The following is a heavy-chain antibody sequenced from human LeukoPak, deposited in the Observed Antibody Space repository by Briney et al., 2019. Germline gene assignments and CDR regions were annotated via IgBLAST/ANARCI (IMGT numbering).Heavy chain of an antibody. CDR3: AAEYYGAYNF. V-gene: IGHV3-15*01. Sequence: GGSLRLSCSASGFTFNNAWMSWVRQAPGKGLEWVGRIKSKSDGGTTDYAAPVKGRFTISRDDSKNTLYLQMNSLKTEDTAVYFCAAEYYGAYNFWGQGTLVTVSS. CDR2: IKSKSDGGTT. J-gene: IGHJ4*02. D-gene: IGHD4-17*01. CDR1: GFTFNNAW.